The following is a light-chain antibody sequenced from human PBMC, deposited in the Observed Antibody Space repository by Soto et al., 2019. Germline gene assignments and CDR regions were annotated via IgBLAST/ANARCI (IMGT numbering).Light chain of an antibody. CDR2: GAS. J-gene: IGKJ4*01. V-gene: IGKV3-15*01. CDR3: HQYNNWPPLT. Sequence: EIVMTQSPATLSVSPGERATLSCRASQSVSSNFAWYQQKPGQAPRLLIYGASTRATGIPARFSGSGSGTEFNLTISSLQSEDFAVYYCHQYNNWPPLTFGGGTKVEIK. CDR1: QSVSSN.